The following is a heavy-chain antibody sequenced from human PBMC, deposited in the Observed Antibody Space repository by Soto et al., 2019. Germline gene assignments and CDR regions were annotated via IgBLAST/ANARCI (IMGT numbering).Heavy chain of an antibody. CDR3: ARELYSSVRFDP. J-gene: IGHJ5*02. D-gene: IGHD6-25*01. CDR1: GYTFTSYD. V-gene: IGHV1-8*01. CDR2: MNPNSGNT. Sequence: ASVKVSCKASGYTFTSYDINWVRQATGQGLEWMGWMNPNSGNTGYAQKFQGRVTMTRNTSISTAYMELSSLRSVDTAVYYCARELYSSVRFDPWGQGTLVTVSS.